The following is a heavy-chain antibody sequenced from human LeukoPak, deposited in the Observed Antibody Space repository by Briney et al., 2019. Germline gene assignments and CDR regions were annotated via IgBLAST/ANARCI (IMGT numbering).Heavy chain of an antibody. J-gene: IGHJ5*02. D-gene: IGHD2-15*01. CDR1: GFTFSGSA. V-gene: IGHV3-73*01. Sequence: GGSLRLSCAASGFTFSGSAIHWVRQSSGKGLEWVGQIDKKDKGYATATAYAASVKGRFTISRDDSINTAYLQMKSLKTEDTALYYCTRDRGTYNWFDPWGQGTLVTVSS. CDR2: IDKKDKGYATAT. CDR3: TRDRGTYNWFDP.